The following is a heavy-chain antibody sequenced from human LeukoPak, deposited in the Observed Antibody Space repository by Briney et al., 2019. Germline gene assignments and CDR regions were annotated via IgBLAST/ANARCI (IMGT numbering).Heavy chain of an antibody. CDR3: ARGNDPYYYDSKDGMDV. CDR2: VIPIFGTA. CDR1: GGTFSSYA. J-gene: IGHJ6*02. V-gene: IGHV1-69*01. D-gene: IGHD3-22*01. Sequence: SVKVSCKASGGTFSSYAISWVRQAPGQGLEWMGGVIPIFGTANYAQKFQGRVTITADEPTRTAYMELSSLRSEDTAVYYCARGNDPYYYDSKDGMDVWGQGTTVTVSS.